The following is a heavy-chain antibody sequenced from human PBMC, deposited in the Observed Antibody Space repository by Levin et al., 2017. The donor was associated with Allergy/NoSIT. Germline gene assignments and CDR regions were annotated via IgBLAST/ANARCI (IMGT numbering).Heavy chain of an antibody. V-gene: IGHV4-39*01. CDR1: GGSISSSSYY. CDR2: IYYSGST. D-gene: IGHD3-10*01. CDR3: ARHPTESGAYGSGRTYYFDY. Sequence: TSETLSLTCTVSGGSISSSSYYWGWIRQSPGKGLEWIGSIYYSGSTYYNPSLKSRVTISVDRSKNQFSLKLSFVTAADTAVYYCARHPTESGAYGSGRTYYFDYWGQGTLVTVSS. J-gene: IGHJ4*02.